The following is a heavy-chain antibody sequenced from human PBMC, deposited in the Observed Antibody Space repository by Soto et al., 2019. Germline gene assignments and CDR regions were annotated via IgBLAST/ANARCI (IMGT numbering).Heavy chain of an antibody. CDR1: GYSFAGYW. Sequence: PVESVTISCKVSGYSFAGYWIVWVLQMPGKGLDWMGVIYPGDSDTRYSPSFHGQVTISADKSISTAYLQWSSLKASDTAMYFCARLPGVRGVFDGFNVWGQGTMVTVSS. D-gene: IGHD3-10*01. J-gene: IGHJ3*01. CDR3: ARLPGVRGVFDGFNV. CDR2: IYPGDSDT. V-gene: IGHV5-51*01.